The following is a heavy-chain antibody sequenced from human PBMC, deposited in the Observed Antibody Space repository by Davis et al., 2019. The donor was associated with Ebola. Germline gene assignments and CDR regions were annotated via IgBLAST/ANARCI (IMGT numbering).Heavy chain of an antibody. J-gene: IGHJ6*02. V-gene: IGHV3-11*06. CDR3: ASADAVAGERDAGYSLDV. CDR1: GFTFSDYY. Sequence: GESLKISCAASGFTFSDYYMSWIRQAPGKGLEWVSYISSSRSYTNYADSVKGRFTISRDNAKNSLYLQMNSLRVEDTGVYYCASADAVAGERDAGYSLDVWGQGTTVTVSS. CDR2: ISSSRSYT. D-gene: IGHD6-19*01.